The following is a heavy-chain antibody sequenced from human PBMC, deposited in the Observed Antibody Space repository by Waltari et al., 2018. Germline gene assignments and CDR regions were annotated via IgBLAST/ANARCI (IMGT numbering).Heavy chain of an antibody. CDR3: ARSLLWFGVIDY. CDR2: INPNRGGT. J-gene: IGHJ4*02. V-gene: IGHV1-2*02. Sequence: QVQLVQSGAEVKKPGASVKVSCKASGYTFTGYYMHWVRQAPGQGLEWMGWINPNRGGTNYAQKFKGRVTMTRDTSISTAYMELSRLRSDDTAVYYCARSLLWFGVIDYWGQGTLVTVSS. D-gene: IGHD3-10*01. CDR1: GYTFTGYY.